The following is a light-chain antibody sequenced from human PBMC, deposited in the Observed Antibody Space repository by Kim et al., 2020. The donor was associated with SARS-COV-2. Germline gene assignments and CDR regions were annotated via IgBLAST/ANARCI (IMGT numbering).Light chain of an antibody. CDR1: QSISSY. V-gene: IGKV1-39*01. CDR2: GAS. CDR3: QQSYITPPWT. J-gene: IGKJ1*01. Sequence: DIQMTQSPSSLSASVGDRVTITCRASQSISSYLNWYQQKPGKAPNLLIYGASSLQSGVPSRFSGSGSGTDVTLTISGLQPEDLATYYCQQSYITPPWTFGPGTKVDIK.